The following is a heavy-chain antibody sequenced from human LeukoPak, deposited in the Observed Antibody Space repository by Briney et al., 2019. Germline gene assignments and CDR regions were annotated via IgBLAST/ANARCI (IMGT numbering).Heavy chain of an antibody. Sequence: KPSETLSLTCTVSGGSISSYYWSWIRQPPGKGLEWIGYIYYSGSTNYNPSLKSRVTISVDTSKNQFSLKLSSVTAADTAVYYCARKGVVAFDAFDIWGQGTMVTVSS. CDR3: ARKGVVAFDAFDI. V-gene: IGHV4-59*01. CDR2: IYYSGST. J-gene: IGHJ3*02. D-gene: IGHD2-15*01. CDR1: GGSISSYY.